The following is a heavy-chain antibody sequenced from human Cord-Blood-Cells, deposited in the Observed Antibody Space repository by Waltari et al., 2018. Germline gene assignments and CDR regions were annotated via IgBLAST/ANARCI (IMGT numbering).Heavy chain of an antibody. CDR1: GGSISSYY. D-gene: IGHD2-15*01. Sequence: QVQLQESGPGLVKPSETLSLTCTVSGGSISSYYWSWIRQPPGKGLEWIGYIYYSGSTNYNPSLKSRVTISVDTSKNQFSLKLSSVTAADTVVYYCARLGYCSGGSCYTHGAFDIWGQGTMVTVSS. J-gene: IGHJ3*02. CDR3: ARLGYCSGGSCYTHGAFDI. V-gene: IGHV4-59*08. CDR2: IYYSGST.